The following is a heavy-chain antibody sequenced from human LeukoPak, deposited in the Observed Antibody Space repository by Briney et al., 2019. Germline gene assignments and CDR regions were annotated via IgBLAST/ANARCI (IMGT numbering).Heavy chain of an antibody. CDR3: TNDPRLLAL. CDR1: GFTFSSYA. V-gene: IGHV3-23*01. Sequence: PGGSLRLSCAASGFTFSSYAMSWVRQAPGKGLELVSYISGGGDVINYIDAVKGRFTISRDNAKKSVYLQMNSLRAEDTAVYYCTNDPRLLALGGQGTLVTVSS. J-gene: IGHJ4*02. CDR2: ISGGGDVI.